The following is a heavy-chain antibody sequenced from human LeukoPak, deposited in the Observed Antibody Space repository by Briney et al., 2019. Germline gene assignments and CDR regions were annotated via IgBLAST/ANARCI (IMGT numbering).Heavy chain of an antibody. D-gene: IGHD4/OR15-4a*01. CDR3: ARRAGAYSHPYDY. J-gene: IGHJ4*02. CDR2: IYSDNT. CDR1: GFTVSSNS. V-gene: IGHV3-53*01. Sequence: GGSLRLSCTVSGFTVSSNSVSWVRQAPGKGLEWVSFIYSDNTHYSDSVKGRFTISRDNSRNTLYLQMNSLRAEDTAVYYCARRAGAYSHPYDYWGQGTLVTVSS.